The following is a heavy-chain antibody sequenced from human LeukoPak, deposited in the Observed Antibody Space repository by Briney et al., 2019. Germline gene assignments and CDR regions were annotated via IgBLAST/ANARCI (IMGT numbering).Heavy chain of an antibody. D-gene: IGHD3-10*01. Sequence: PSETLSLTCAVYGESFSVYYWSWIRQPPGKGLEWIGEVNHSGGTNYNPSLKSRVTIPVDTSKNQFSLKLTSVTAADTAVYYCATRSLWGQGTLVTVSS. CDR1: GESFSVYY. J-gene: IGHJ4*02. CDR3: ATRSL. CDR2: VNHSGGT. V-gene: IGHV4-34*01.